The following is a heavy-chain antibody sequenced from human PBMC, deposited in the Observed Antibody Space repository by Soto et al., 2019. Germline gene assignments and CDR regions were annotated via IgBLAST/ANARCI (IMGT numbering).Heavy chain of an antibody. CDR1: GFTFSSYA. CDR2: ISGSGGST. D-gene: IGHD3-22*01. V-gene: IGHV3-23*01. CDR3: AKDDSSGYYYPRVGFDY. J-gene: IGHJ4*02. Sequence: GGSLRLSCAASGFTFSSYAMSWVRQAPGKGLEWVSAISGSGGSTYYADSVKGRFTISRDNSKNTLYLQMNSLRAEDTAVYYCAKDDSSGYYYPRVGFDYWGQGTLVTVSS.